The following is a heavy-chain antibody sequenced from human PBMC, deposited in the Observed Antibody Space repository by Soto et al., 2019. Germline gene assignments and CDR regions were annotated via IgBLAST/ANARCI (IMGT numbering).Heavy chain of an antibody. CDR2: VEYGGST. V-gene: IGHV4-39*01. Sequence: QLQESGPGLVKPSETLSITCTVSGGSIISSNFYWGWIRQPPGKGLEWIGSVEYGGSTYDNPSLKSRVTLSADTSKNQFSLNLTPVTDAETAIYYCARHVRGAVTMNWFDPWGHGTLVTVSS. J-gene: IGHJ5*02. CDR1: GGSIISSNFY. CDR3: ARHVRGAVTMNWFDP. D-gene: IGHD4-17*01.